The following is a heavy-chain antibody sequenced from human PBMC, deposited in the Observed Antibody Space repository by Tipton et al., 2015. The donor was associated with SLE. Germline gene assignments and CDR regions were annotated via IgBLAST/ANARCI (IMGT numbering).Heavy chain of an antibody. V-gene: IGHV4-34*01. Sequence: LRLSCAASGFTFSSYSMNWVRQAPGKGLEWVGEINHSGSTNYNPSLKSRVTISVDRSKNQFSLKLSSVTAADTAVYYCARRGWGRGDYWGQGTLVTVSS. CDR3: ARRGWGRGDY. CDR1: GFTFSSYS. CDR2: INHSGST. D-gene: IGHD6-19*01. J-gene: IGHJ4*02.